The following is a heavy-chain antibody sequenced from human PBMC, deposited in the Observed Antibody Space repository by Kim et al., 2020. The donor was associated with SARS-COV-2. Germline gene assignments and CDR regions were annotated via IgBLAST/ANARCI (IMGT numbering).Heavy chain of an antibody. CDR3: AITNPSIHFGLDS. J-gene: IGHJ1*01. CDR2: IYDGAAK. Sequence: GGSLRLSCAAAGFSFNNYYMTWVRRRPGEGLEFVSVIYDGAAKDYADSVRCSFTMSRDNSTHILYLHMRDLRVEDTGLYSCAITNPSIHFGLDSWVHGT. CDR1: GFSFNNYY. D-gene: IGHD1-20*01. V-gene: IGHV3-66*01.